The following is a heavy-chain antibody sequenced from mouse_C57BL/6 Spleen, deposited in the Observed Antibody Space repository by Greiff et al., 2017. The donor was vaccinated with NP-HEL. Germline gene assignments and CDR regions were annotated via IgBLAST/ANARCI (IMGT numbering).Heavy chain of an antibody. CDR2: ISSGGSYT. J-gene: IGHJ1*03. CDR3: ASSTGGYFDV. Sequence: EVKVVESGGDLVKPGGSLKLSCAASGFTFSSYGMSWVRQTPDKRLEWVATISSGGSYTYYPDSVKGRFTISRDNAKNTLYLQMSSRKSEDTAMYYCASSTGGYFDVWGTGTTVTVSS. V-gene: IGHV5-6*01. D-gene: IGHD4-1*02. CDR1: GFTFSSYG.